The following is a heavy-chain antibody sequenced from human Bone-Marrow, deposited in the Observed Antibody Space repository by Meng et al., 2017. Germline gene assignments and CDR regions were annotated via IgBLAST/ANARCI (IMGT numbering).Heavy chain of an antibody. CDR3: ARSTYYYGSGSYFLLSSYYYYGMDV. V-gene: IGHV3-11*04. Sequence: GESLKISCAASGFTFSDYYMSWIRQAPGKGLEWVSYISSSGSSIYYADSVKGRFTISRENAKNSLYLQMNSLRAEDTAVYYCARSTYYYGSGSYFLLSSYYYYGMDVWGQGTTVTVSS. CDR1: GFTFSDYY. D-gene: IGHD3-10*01. CDR2: ISSSGSSI. J-gene: IGHJ6*02.